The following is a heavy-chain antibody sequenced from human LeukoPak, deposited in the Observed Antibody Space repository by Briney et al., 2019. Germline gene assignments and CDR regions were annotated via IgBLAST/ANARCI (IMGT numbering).Heavy chain of an antibody. CDR3: ARGGDSDAFDI. CDR2: IKQDGSEK. J-gene: IGHJ3*02. V-gene: IGHV3-7*01. CDR1: EFSVGSNY. Sequence: GGSLRLSCAASEFSVGSNYMTWVRQAPGKGLEWVANIKQDGSEKYYVDSVKGRFTISRDNAKNSLYLQMNSLRAEDTAVYYCARGGDSDAFDIWGQGTMVTVSS.